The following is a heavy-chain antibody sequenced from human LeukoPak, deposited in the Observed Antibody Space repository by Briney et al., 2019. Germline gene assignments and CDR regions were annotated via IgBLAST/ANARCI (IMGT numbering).Heavy chain of an antibody. CDR2: IHYSGST. Sequence: SETLSLTCGFSGGSIIAYYWSWVRQPPGKGLEWIAYIHYSGSTMYNPSLYSRVTISMDTSKNQFFLRLTSVSAADTAVYYCARHPYSGFDHWGQGTLVTVSS. V-gene: IGHV4-59*08. J-gene: IGHJ4*02. D-gene: IGHD1-26*01. CDR3: ARHPYSGFDH. CDR1: GGSIIAYY.